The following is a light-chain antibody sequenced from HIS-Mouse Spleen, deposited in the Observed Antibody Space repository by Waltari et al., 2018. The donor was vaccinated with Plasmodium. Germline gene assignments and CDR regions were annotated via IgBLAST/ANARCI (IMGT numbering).Light chain of an antibody. CDR3: SSYAGSNNLV. J-gene: IGLJ2*01. Sequence: QSALTQPPSASGSPGQSVTISCTGTSSDVGGYHYVSWYQQHPGKAPKLMIYEVSKRPSGVPCRFAGSKSGNTASLTVSGLQAEDEADYYCSSYAGSNNLVFGGGTKLTVL. V-gene: IGLV2-8*01. CDR1: SSDVGGYHY. CDR2: EVS.